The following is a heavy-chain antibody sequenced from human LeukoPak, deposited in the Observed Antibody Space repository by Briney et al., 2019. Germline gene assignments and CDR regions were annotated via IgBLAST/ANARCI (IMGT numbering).Heavy chain of an antibody. CDR2: INGDGSRT. CDR3: ARDLTTDYFDY. CDR1: GFTFSNYW. J-gene: IGHJ4*02. Sequence: GGSLRLSCAASGFTFSNYWMHWVRQAPGKGLVWVSRINGDGSRTNYADSVKGRFTISRDNAKNTVYLQMNSLRAEDTAVYYCARDLTTDYFDYWGQGTLVTVSS. V-gene: IGHV3-74*01. D-gene: IGHD3-9*01.